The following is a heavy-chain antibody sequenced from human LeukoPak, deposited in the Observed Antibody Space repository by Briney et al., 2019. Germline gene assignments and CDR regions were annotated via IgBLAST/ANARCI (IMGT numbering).Heavy chain of an antibody. V-gene: IGHV3-23*01. Sequence: GGSLRLSCAASGFTFSSYAMSWVRQAPGKGLEWVSAISGSGGSTYYADSVKGRFTISRDDSKSTLYLQMNSLRAEDTAVYYCAKGLMSGYYDILTGLAWGQGTLVTVSS. J-gene: IGHJ5*02. CDR1: GFTFSSYA. CDR3: AKGLMSGYYDILTGLA. D-gene: IGHD3-9*01. CDR2: ISGSGGST.